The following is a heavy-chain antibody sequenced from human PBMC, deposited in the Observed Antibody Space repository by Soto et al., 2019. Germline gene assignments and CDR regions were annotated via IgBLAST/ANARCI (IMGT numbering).Heavy chain of an antibody. V-gene: IGHV1-2*04. CDR2: INPNSGGT. Sequence: QVQLVQSGAEVKKPGASVKVSCKASGYTFTGYYMHWVRQAPGQGLEWMGWINPNSGGTNYAQKFQGWVTMTRDTSISTVYMELSRLRSDDTAVYYCARTSLHQLLLRGDYYGMDVWGQGTTVTVSS. D-gene: IGHD2-2*01. CDR3: ARTSLHQLLLRGDYYGMDV. CDR1: GYTFTGYY. J-gene: IGHJ6*02.